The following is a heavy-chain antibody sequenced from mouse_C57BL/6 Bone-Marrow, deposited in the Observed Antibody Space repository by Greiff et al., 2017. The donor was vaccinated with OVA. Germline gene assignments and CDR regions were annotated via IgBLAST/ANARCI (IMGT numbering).Heavy chain of an antibody. CDR3: ARHGDYDYFDY. D-gene: IGHD2-4*01. CDR2: ISNGGGST. Sequence: DVKLVESGGGLVQPGGSLKLSCAASGFTFSDYYMYWVRQTPEKRLEWVAYISNGGGSTYYPDTVKGRFTISRDNAKNTLYLQMSRLKSEDTAMYYCARHGDYDYFDYWGQGTTLTVSS. J-gene: IGHJ2*01. V-gene: IGHV5-12*01. CDR1: GFTFSDYY.